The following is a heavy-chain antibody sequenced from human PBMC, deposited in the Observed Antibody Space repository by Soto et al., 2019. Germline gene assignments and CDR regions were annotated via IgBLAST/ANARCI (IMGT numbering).Heavy chain of an antibody. J-gene: IGHJ6*03. CDR2: IYYSGST. D-gene: IGHD5-18*01. V-gene: IGHV4-39*01. CDR1: GGSISSSSYY. Sequence: SETLSLTCTVSGGSISSSSYYWGWIRQPPGKGLEWIGSIYYSGSTYYNPSLKSRVTISVDTSKNQFSLKLSSVTAADTAVYYCARCGYSYGFAAYYYYMDVWGKGTTVTVSS. CDR3: ARCGYSYGFAAYYYYMDV.